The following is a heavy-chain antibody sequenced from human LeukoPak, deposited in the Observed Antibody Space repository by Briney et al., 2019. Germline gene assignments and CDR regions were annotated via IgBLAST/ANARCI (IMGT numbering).Heavy chain of an antibody. CDR3: ARDDGAAAGS. J-gene: IGHJ4*02. CDR1: GYSISSGYY. CDR2: IYHSGST. Sequence: KPSETLSLTCTVSGYSISSGYYWGWIRQPPGKGLEWIGSIYHSGSTYYNPSLKSRVTISVDTPKNQFSLKLSSVTAADTAVYYCARDDGAAAGSWGQGTLVTVSS. V-gene: IGHV4-38-2*02. D-gene: IGHD6-13*01.